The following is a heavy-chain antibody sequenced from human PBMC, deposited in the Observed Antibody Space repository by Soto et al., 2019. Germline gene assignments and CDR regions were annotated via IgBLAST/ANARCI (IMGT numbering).Heavy chain of an antibody. CDR3: ARRESSRSYYYFDL. Sequence: QVQLQQWGAGLLKPSETLSLTCAVYGGSFSGYQWSWFRQSPGKGLEWIGEINHSGDTNYKPSLRSRITISVDTSKNQFSLKLNSVTATDTAVYYCARRESSRSYYYFDLWGRGTLVSVSS. CDR2: INHSGDT. D-gene: IGHD2-21*01. CDR1: GGSFSGYQ. V-gene: IGHV4-34*01. J-gene: IGHJ2*01.